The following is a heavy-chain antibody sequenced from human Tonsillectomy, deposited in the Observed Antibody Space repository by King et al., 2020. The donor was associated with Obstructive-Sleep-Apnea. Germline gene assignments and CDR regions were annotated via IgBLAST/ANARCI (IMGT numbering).Heavy chain of an antibody. CDR2: RKEEGSKK. CDR3: AELTVPTHYDGMDV. Sequence: GKRGEEGGGGGKPGRARRRTGGDSGFTFRTEDRQGERKEEGKGRERGGERKEEGSKKYSADSVKGRFTISRDNSKNTVYLQMNSLRAEDTAVYSCAELTVPTHYDGMDVWGQGTTVTVSS. D-gene: IGHD4-17*01. V-gene: IGHV3-30*04. CDR1: GFTFRTED. J-gene: IGHJ6*02.